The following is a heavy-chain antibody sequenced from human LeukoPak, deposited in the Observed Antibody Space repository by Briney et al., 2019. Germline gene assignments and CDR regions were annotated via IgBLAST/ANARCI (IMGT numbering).Heavy chain of an antibody. D-gene: IGHD3-9*01. Sequence: SETLSLTCAVYGGSFSGYYWSWIRQPPGKGLEWIGEINHSGSTNYNPSLKSRVTISVDTSKNQFCLKLSSVAAADSAVYYCARGAGYFDWLLSLWGQGTLVTVSS. J-gene: IGHJ4*02. CDR1: GGSFSGYY. CDR2: INHSGST. CDR3: ARGAGYFDWLLSL. V-gene: IGHV4-34*01.